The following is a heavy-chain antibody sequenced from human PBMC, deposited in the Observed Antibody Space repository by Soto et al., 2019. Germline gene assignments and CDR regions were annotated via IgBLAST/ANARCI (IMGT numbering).Heavy chain of an antibody. CDR2: ISYDGSRQ. D-gene: IGHD3-16*02. CDR1: GFSFSNYA. J-gene: IGHJ4*02. Sequence: QVQLVESGGGVVQPGRSPRLSCAASGFSFSNYAIHWVRQAPGKGLEWVALISYDGSRQYYGDSVKGRFTISRDNSKNTLSLEMNNLRPEDTAVYYCAKTIGLRLGELSPDYWGQGTLVTVSS. V-gene: IGHV3-30*18. CDR3: AKTIGLRLGELSPDY.